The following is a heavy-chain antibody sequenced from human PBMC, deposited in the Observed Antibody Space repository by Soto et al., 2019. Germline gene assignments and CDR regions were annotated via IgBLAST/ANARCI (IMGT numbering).Heavy chain of an antibody. J-gene: IGHJ4*02. D-gene: IGHD3-3*01. CDR3: ARTLRFLEWLLYLVDY. V-gene: IGHV3-30-3*01. Sequence: GGSLRLSCAASGFTFSSYAMHWVRQAPGKGLEWVAVISYDGSNKYYADSVKGRFTISRDNSKNTLYLQMNSLRAEDTAVYYCARTLRFLEWLLYLVDYWGQGTLVTSPQ. CDR1: GFTFSSYA. CDR2: ISYDGSNK.